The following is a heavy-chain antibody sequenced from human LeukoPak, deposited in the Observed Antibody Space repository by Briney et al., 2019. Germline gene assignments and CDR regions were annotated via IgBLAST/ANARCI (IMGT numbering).Heavy chain of an antibody. J-gene: IGHJ4*02. CDR2: IIPILGIA. CDR3: ARDRGCGSSSCQIRIDFDY. V-gene: IGHV1-69*04. Sequence: VASVKVSCKASGGTFSSYAISWVRQAPGQGLEWMGRIIPILGIANYAQKFQGRVTITADKSTSTAYMELSSLRSEDTAVYYCARDRGCGSSSCQIRIDFDYWGQGTLVTVSS. CDR1: GGTFSSYA. D-gene: IGHD6-13*01.